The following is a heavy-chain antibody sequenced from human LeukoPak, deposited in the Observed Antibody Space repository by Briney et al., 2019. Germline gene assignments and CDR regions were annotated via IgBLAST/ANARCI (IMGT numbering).Heavy chain of an antibody. D-gene: IGHD6-13*01. J-gene: IGHJ5*02. Sequence: ASVKVSCKASGYTFTGYYMHWVRQAPGQGLEWMGWINPNSGGTNYAQKFQGRVTMTRDTSISTAYMELSRLRSDDTAVYYCARDFDSSSWINWFDPWGQGTLVTVSS. V-gene: IGHV1-2*02. CDR1: GYTFTGYY. CDR2: INPNSGGT. CDR3: ARDFDSSSWINWFDP.